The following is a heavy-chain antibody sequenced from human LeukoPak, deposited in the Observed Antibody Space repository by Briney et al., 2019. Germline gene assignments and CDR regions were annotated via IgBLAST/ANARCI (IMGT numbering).Heavy chain of an antibody. CDR1: GGSISSYY. V-gene: IGHV4-4*07. CDR2: IYTSGST. J-gene: IGHJ4*02. D-gene: IGHD6-13*01. Sequence: SETLSLTCTVSGGSISSYYWSWIRQPAGKGLEWIGRIYTSGSTNYNPSLKSRVTMSVDTSKNQFSLKLSSVTAADTAVYYCARVPRYSSTRRRGIGFDYWGQGTLVTVSS. CDR3: ARVPRYSSTRRRGIGFDY.